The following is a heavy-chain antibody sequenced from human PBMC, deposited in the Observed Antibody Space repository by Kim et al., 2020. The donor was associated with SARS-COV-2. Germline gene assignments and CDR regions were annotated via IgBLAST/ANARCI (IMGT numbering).Heavy chain of an antibody. D-gene: IGHD1-1*01. J-gene: IGHJ4*02. V-gene: IGHV1-69*04. Sequence: ANYAQKCQGRVTITADKSTSTAYMELSSLRSEDTAVYYCARGATEYPFDYWGQGTLVTVSS. CDR3: ARGATEYPFDY. CDR2: A.